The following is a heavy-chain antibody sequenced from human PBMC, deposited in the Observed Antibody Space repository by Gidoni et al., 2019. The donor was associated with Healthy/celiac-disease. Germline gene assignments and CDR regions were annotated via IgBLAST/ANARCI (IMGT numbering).Heavy chain of an antibody. CDR1: GFTFSSSW. Sequence: EVQLVESGGGLVQPGGSLRLPCAASGFTFSSSWMSWVRQAPGKGRERVANIKQDGSEKYYVDSEKGRFTISRDNAKNSLYLQMNSLRAEDTDVYYCAREGYSGYDFALDWYFDLWGRGTLVTVSS. J-gene: IGHJ2*01. D-gene: IGHD5-12*01. CDR2: IKQDGSEK. V-gene: IGHV3-7*03. CDR3: AREGYSGYDFALDWYFDL.